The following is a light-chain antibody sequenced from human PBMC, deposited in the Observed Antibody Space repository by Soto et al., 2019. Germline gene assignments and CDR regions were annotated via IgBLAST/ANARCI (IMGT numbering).Light chain of an antibody. J-gene: IGKJ5*01. CDR2: GAS. Sequence: IVMTQSPSTLSVSQGERATLSCRASQSVSSSYLAWYQQKPGHAPRLLIYGASSRATGIPDRFSGSKSGTEFTLTIRRLEPEDAAVYYCQQYGSSPITFGQGTRLEIK. V-gene: IGKV3-20*01. CDR3: QQYGSSPIT. CDR1: QSVSSSY.